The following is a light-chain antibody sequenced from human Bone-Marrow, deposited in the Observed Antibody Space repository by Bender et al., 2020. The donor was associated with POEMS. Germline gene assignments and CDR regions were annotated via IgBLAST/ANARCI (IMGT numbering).Light chain of an antibody. CDR2: DVS. V-gene: IGLV2-14*03. CDR3: CAYAGSRTFVL. Sequence: QSALTQPASVSGSPGQSITISCTGTSSDVGGYNYVSWYQQHPGKAPKLIIFDVSNRPSGVSNRFSGSKSGNTASLTISGLQADDEGDYYCCAYAGSRTFVLFGGGTKLTVL. J-gene: IGLJ2*01. CDR1: SSDVGGYNY.